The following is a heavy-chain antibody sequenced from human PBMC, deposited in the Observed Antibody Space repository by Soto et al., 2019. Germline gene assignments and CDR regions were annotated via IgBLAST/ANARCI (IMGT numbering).Heavy chain of an antibody. V-gene: IGHV3-23*01. CDR3: AYVSVPYNGKWDWFDS. D-gene: IGHD1-20*01. CDR2: ISGGGSDT. Sequence: DVQLLESGGGLVQPGGSLTLSCAASGFTFSDYAMSWVRQAPGKGLEWVSYISGGGSDTYYADSVKGRFTISGDNSKNSLYLDMDSLREDDTAVYYCAYVSVPYNGKWDWFDSWGQSNLVVVS. CDR1: GFTFSDYA. J-gene: IGHJ5*01.